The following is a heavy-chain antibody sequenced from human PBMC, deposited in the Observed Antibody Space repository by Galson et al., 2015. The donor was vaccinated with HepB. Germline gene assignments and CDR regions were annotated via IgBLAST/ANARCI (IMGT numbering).Heavy chain of an antibody. D-gene: IGHD5-18*01. CDR1: GGTFSSYA. J-gene: IGHJ4*02. CDR3: ARLRSYSYGYISGGLFLDY. V-gene: IGHV1-69*13. Sequence: SVKVSCKASGGTFSSYAISWVRQAPGQGLEWMGGIIPIFGTANYAQKFQGRVTITADESTSTAYMELSSLRSEDTAVYYCARLRSYSYGYISGGLFLDYWGQGTLVTVSS. CDR2: IIPIFGTA.